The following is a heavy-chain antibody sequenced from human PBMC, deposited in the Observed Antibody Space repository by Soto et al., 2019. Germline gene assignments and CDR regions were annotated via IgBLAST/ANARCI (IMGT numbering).Heavy chain of an antibody. V-gene: IGHV4-59*08. CDR2: IYYSGST. J-gene: IGHJ6*03. Sequence: SETLSLTCTVSGGSISSYYWSWIRQPPGKGLEWIGYIYYSGSTNYNPSLKSRVTISVDTSKNQFSLKLSSVTAADTAVYYCARLMTHNYYYYMDVWGKGTTVTVSS. CDR3: ARLMTHNYYYYMDV. CDR1: GGSISSYY.